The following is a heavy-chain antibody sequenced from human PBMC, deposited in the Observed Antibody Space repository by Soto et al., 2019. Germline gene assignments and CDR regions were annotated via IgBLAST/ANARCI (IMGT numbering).Heavy chain of an antibody. V-gene: IGHV3-23*01. CDR1: GFTFSSYA. CDR2: ISGSGGST. D-gene: IGHD4-17*01. J-gene: IGHJ3*02. Sequence: GGSLRLSCAASGFTFSSYAMSWVRQAPGKGLEWVSAISGSGGSTYYADSVKGRFTISRDNSKNTLYLQMNSLRAEDTAVYYCAKDFRPFYGDYRPDAFDIWGQGTMVTVSS. CDR3: AKDFRPFYGDYRPDAFDI.